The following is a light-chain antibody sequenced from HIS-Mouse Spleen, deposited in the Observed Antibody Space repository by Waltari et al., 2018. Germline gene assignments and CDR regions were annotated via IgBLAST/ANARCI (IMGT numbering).Light chain of an antibody. CDR3: CSYAGSSTV. V-gene: IGLV2-23*01. Sequence: QSALTQPRSVSGSPGQSITISCTGTSSDVGSYNLVSWYQQHPGKAPKLMIYEGSKRPAGVSNRFSGSKSGNTASLTISGLQAEDEADYYCCSYAGSSTVFGGGTKLTVL. J-gene: IGLJ2*01. CDR2: EGS. CDR1: SSDVGSYNL.